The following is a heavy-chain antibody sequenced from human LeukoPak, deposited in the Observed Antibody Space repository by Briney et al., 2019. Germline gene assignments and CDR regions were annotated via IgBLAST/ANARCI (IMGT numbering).Heavy chain of an antibody. CDR1: GGSISSGGYS. D-gene: IGHD3-22*01. CDR3: ARVSYYDSSGYPGPYFDY. Sequence: SQTLSLTCAVSGGSISSGGYSWSWIRQPPGKGLEWIGYIYHSGSTYYNPSLKSRVTISVDTSKNQFSLKLSSVTAADTAVYYCARVSYYDSSGYPGPYFDYWGQGTLVTVSS. V-gene: IGHV4-30-2*05. CDR2: IYHSGST. J-gene: IGHJ4*02.